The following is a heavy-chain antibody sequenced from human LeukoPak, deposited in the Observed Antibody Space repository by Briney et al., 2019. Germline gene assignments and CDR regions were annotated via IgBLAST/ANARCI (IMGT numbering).Heavy chain of an antibody. Sequence: GGSLRLSCAASGFTFSGSAMHWVRQASGKGLEWVSAISGSGGSTYYADSVKGRFTISRDNSKNTLYLQMNSLRAEDTAVYYCAQADTITMIVVVVGALYWGQGTLVTVSS. CDR3: AQADTITMIVVVVGALY. CDR1: GFTFSGSA. CDR2: ISGSGGST. J-gene: IGHJ4*02. V-gene: IGHV3-23*01. D-gene: IGHD3-22*01.